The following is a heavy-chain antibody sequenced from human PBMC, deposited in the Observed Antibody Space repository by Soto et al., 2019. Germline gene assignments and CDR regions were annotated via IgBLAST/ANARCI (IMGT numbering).Heavy chain of an antibody. V-gene: IGHV3-30*18. CDR1: GFTFSSYG. Sequence: GGSLRLSCAASGFTFSSYGMHWVRQAPGKGLEWVAVISYDGSNKYYADSVKGRFTIARDNSKNTLFLHMSSLRAEDTAVYYCVKDGSSGWPYYYSLDVWGQGTSVTVSS. J-gene: IGHJ6*02. CDR2: ISYDGSNK. CDR3: VKDGSSGWPYYYSLDV. D-gene: IGHD6-19*01.